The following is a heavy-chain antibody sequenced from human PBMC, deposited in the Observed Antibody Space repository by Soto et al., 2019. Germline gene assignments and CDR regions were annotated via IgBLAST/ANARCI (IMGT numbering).Heavy chain of an antibody. CDR1: GFTFSNSE. CDR2: INYSGSNI. CDR3: ASEALCGADCYFFEY. Sequence: PGGSLRLSCAASGFTFSNSEMFWVRQAPGKGLEWVSKINYSGSNIYYSKSVKGRFTISRDNAKNSLSLQMNSLTDEDTAIYYCASEALCGADCYFFEYWGPGTLVTVS. V-gene: IGHV3-48*03. J-gene: IGHJ4*02. D-gene: IGHD2-21*02.